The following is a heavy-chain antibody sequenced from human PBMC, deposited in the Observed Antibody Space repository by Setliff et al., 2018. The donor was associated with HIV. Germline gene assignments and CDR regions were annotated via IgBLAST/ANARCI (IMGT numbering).Heavy chain of an antibody. V-gene: IGHV3-21*01. CDR2: ISIGSGGAI. D-gene: IGHD3-3*01. CDR1: GFTFRNYK. J-gene: IGHJ6*02. Sequence: LRLSCAASGFTFRNYKFNWVRQAPGRGLEWVSSISIGSGGAIDYADSVQGRFTISRDNSKNPLYPQINGLRVGGTGVYYCSRDNLYYNLYDGSPVYGMDVWGQGTTVTVSS. CDR3: SRDNLYYNLYDGSPVYGMDV.